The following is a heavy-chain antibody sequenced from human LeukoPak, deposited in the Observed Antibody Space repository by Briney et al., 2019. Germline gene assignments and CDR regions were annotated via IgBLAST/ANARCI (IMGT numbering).Heavy chain of an antibody. CDR2: IIPILGIA. D-gene: IGHD6-6*01. J-gene: IGHJ4*02. CDR1: GGTFSSYA. Sequence: SVKVSCKAPGGTFSSYAISWVRQAPGQGLEWMGRIIPILGIANYAQKFQGRVTITADKSTSTAYMELSSLRSEDTAVYYCARAPPPYSSSDYWGQGTLVTVSS. V-gene: IGHV1-69*04. CDR3: ARAPPPYSSSDY.